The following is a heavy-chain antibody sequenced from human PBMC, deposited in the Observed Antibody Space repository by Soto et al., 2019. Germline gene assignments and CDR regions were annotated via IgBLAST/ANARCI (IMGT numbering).Heavy chain of an antibody. CDR2: IWYDGSNK. V-gene: IGHV3-33*01. D-gene: IGHD1-26*01. CDR3: AREIREGAILNWFDP. J-gene: IGHJ5*02. Sequence: AGSLRLSCAASGFTFSSYGMHGVRQAPGKGLEWVAVIWYDGSNKYYADSVKGRFTISRDNSKNTLYLQMNSLRAEDTAVYYCAREIREGAILNWFDPWGQGT. CDR1: GFTFSSYG.